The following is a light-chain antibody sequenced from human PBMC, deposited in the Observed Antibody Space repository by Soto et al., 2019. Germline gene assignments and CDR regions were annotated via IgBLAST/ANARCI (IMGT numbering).Light chain of an antibody. CDR3: SSYTSSSTLLYV. V-gene: IGLV2-14*01. CDR1: SSDVGGYNY. J-gene: IGLJ1*01. Sequence: QPMLTQPASVSGSPGQSITISCTGTSSDVGGYNYVSWYQQHPGKAPKLMIYDVSNRPSGVSNRFSGSKSGNTASLTISGLQAEDEADYYCSSYTSSSTLLYVFGTGTKVTVL. CDR2: DVS.